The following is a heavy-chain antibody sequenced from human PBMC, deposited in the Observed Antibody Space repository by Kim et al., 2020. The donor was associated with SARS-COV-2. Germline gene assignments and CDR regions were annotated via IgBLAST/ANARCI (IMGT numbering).Heavy chain of an antibody. CDR3: AKAISSRKDRDAMDV. CDR1: GFTFSAYA. V-gene: IGHV3-23*01. CDR2: ISVSGGTT. Sequence: GGSLRLSCAASGFTFSAYAMSWVRQAPGKGLQWVSAISVSGGTTYYADSVKGRFTISRDNSKNTLYLQMHSLRIDDDTAVYYCAKAISSRKDRDAMDVWGQGTTVTVSS. J-gene: IGHJ6*02. D-gene: IGHD6-13*01.